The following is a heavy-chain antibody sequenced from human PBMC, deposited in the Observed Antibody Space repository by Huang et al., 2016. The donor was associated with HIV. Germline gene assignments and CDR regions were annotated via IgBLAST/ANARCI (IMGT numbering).Heavy chain of an antibody. CDR1: GGTLSSDG. D-gene: IGHD2-8*02. J-gene: IGHJ3*02. Sequence: VPLGAAGAWGEKPWAPGEGSRKASGGTLSSDGINWGRQAPGHGPEWMGGTTPMLGSANYAQKFQGRVTITADESTSTAYMELSSLRFEDTAIYYCAREIRTGGTWSWSDVFDIWGQGTLVTVSS. CDR3: AREIRTGGTWSWSDVFDI. CDR2: TTPMLGSA. V-gene: IGHV1-69*01.